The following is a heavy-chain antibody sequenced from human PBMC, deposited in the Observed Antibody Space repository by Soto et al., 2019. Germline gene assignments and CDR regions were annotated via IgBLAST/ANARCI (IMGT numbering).Heavy chain of an antibody. Sequence: SETLSLTCAGSGGSISSSNWWSWVRQPPRKGLEWIGEIYHSGSTNYNPSLKSRVTISVGKSKNQFSLKLSSVTAADTAVYYCARPPIKYDFWSGYYNYYYYYMDVWGKGTTVTVSS. CDR2: IYHSGST. CDR1: GGSISSSNW. J-gene: IGHJ6*03. D-gene: IGHD3-3*01. V-gene: IGHV4-4*02. CDR3: ARPPIKYDFWSGYYNYYYYYMDV.